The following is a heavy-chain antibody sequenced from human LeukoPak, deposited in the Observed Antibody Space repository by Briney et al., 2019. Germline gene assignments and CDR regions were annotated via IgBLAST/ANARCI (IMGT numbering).Heavy chain of an antibody. J-gene: IGHJ4*02. CDR1: RFSFSNYA. CDR3: AKDHGDYSFDY. CDR2: ISGSGGKT. Sequence: GGSLRLSCAASRFSFSNYALSWVRQPPGKGLEWVSAISGSGGKTYYADSVKGRFTISRDNSKNTLYLQMNSLRAEGTAVYLCAKDHGDYSFDYWGQGTLVTVSS. D-gene: IGHD4-17*01. V-gene: IGHV3-23*01.